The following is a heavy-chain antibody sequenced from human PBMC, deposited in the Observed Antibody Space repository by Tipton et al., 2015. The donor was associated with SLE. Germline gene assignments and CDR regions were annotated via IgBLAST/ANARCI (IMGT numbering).Heavy chain of an antibody. J-gene: IGHJ3*02. CDR3: ARETSEDSSGHSDAFDI. V-gene: IGHV4-61*09. CDR1: GGSISSGSYY. CDR2: IYTSGST. Sequence: TLSLTCTVSGGSISSGSYYWSWIRQPAGKGLEWIGYIYTSGSTNYNPSLKSRVTISVDTSKNQFSLKLSSVTAADTAVYYCARETSEDSSGHSDAFDIWGKGTMVTVSS. D-gene: IGHD6-19*01.